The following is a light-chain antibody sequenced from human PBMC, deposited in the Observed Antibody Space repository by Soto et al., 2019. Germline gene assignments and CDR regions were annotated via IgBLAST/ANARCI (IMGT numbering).Light chain of an antibody. CDR2: GAS. J-gene: IGKJ4*01. Sequence: EFVLTQSPGTLSLSPGERATLSCRASQSVSSTFLAWYQQKPGQPPRLLIYGASTRGTGIPDRFSGSGSRKDFPLTISRLEPGDFSVYYCQHYGSSPPLTVGGGTKVEIK. CDR1: QSVSSTF. V-gene: IGKV3-20*01. CDR3: QHYGSSPPLT.